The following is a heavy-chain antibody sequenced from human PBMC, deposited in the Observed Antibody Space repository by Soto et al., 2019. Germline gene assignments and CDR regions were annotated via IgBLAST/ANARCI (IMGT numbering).Heavy chain of an antibody. CDR3: VRSRSGAVADSFDL. V-gene: IGHV3-30-3*01. Sequence: GGSLRLSCEGSGFTFSRHALHWVRQAPGKGLEWVAVVSKDGSVKYWIESVKGRSTLSRDNSKNTVYLEMNSLRPEDTGVYYCVRSRSGAVADSFDLWGQGTLVTVSS. CDR1: GFTFSRHA. D-gene: IGHD3-10*01. CDR2: VSKDGSVK. J-gene: IGHJ4*02.